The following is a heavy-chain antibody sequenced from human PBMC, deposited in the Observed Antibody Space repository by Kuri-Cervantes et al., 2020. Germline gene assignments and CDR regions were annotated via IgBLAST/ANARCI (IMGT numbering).Heavy chain of an antibody. Sequence: LSLTCAASGFTFSSYWMSWVRLAPGKGLEWVANIKQDGSEKYYVDSVKGRFTISRDNSKNTLYLQMNSLRAEDTAVYYCAREGGEIGYGMDVWGQGTTVTVSS. J-gene: IGHJ6*02. CDR3: AREGGEIGYGMDV. V-gene: IGHV3-7*01. CDR2: IKQDGSEK. D-gene: IGHD3-16*01. CDR1: GFTFSSYW.